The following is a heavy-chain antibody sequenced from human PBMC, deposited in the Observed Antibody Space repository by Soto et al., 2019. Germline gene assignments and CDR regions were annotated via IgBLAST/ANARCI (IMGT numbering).Heavy chain of an antibody. J-gene: IGHJ6*02. CDR2: IYYSGST. V-gene: IGHV4-31*03. Sequence: QVQLQESGPGLVKPSQTLSLTCTVSGGSISSGGYYWSWIRQHPGKGLEWIGYIYYSGSTYYNPSLKSRFTIALDTSNNQSSLKLSSVTAADTPVYCCTRAGYAMDVWAQGTTVT. CDR3: TRAGYAMDV. D-gene: IGHD2-2*01. CDR1: GGSISSGGYY.